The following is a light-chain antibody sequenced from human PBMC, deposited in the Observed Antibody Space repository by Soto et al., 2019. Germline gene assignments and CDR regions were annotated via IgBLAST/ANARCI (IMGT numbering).Light chain of an antibody. CDR2: GNS. J-gene: IGLJ2*01. CDR1: SSNIGAGYD. V-gene: IGLV1-40*01. CDR3: QSYDSSLSGYVV. Sequence: QSVLTQPPSVSGAPGQRVTISCTGSSSNIGAGYDVHWYQQLPGTPPKLLIYGNSNRPSGVPDRIAGSKSGTSASLAITGLQPEYEAEYYCQSYDSSLSGYVVFGGGTKLTVL.